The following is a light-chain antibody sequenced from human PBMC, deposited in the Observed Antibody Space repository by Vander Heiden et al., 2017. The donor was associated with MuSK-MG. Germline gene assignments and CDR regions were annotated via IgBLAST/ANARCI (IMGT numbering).Light chain of an antibody. Sequence: SYELTHPPSVSVSPGQTASITCSGDKLGDKYACWYQQKPGQSPVLVIYQDSKRPSGIPERFSGSNSGNTATLTISGTQAMDEADYYCQAWDSSTMVFGGGTKLTVL. CDR2: QDS. V-gene: IGLV3-1*01. CDR1: KLGDKY. J-gene: IGLJ2*01. CDR3: QAWDSSTMV.